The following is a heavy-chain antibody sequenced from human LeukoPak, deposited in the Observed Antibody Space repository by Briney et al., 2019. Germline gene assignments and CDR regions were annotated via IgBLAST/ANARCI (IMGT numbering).Heavy chain of an antibody. CDR2: ISSGGSTI. V-gene: IGHV3-48*04. J-gene: IGHJ3*02. Sequence: GGSLRLSCAASGVTFSSYSMNWVLHAPGEGLEWGSYISSGGSTIYYADSVKGRFTISRDNAKNSLYLQMNSLRAEDTAVYYCARDGPWGASGAFDIWGQGTMVTVSS. CDR1: GVTFSSYS. D-gene: IGHD3-16*01. CDR3: ARDGPWGASGAFDI.